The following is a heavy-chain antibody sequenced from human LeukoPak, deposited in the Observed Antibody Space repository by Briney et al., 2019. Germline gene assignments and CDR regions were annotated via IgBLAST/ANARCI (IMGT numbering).Heavy chain of an antibody. CDR1: GFTFDDHG. J-gene: IGHJ4*02. CDR3: AKDIGVSTSPRFDH. CDR2: VSWNSGTI. V-gene: IGHV3-9*01. Sequence: GGSLRLSCAASGFTFDDHGMHWVRHAPGKGLEWVSSVSWNSGTIVYADSVKGRFTISRDNAKNSLFLQMNSLRAEDTALYYCAKDIGVSTSPRFDHWGQGTLVTVSS. D-gene: IGHD5/OR15-5a*01.